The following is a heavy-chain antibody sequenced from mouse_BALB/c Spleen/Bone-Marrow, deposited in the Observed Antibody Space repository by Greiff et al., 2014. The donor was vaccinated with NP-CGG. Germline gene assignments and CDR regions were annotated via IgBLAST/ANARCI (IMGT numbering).Heavy chain of an antibody. V-gene: IGHV5-17*02. Sequence: EVKLVESGGGLVQPGGSRKLSCAASGFTFSSFGMHWVRQAPEKGLEWVAYISSGSSTIYYADTVKGRFTISRDNPKNTLFLQMTSLRSEDTAMYYCARLRMYYGYFDYWGQGTTLTVSS. CDR2: ISSGSSTI. J-gene: IGHJ2*01. CDR1: GFTFSSFG. D-gene: IGHD1-1*01. CDR3: ARLRMYYGYFDY.